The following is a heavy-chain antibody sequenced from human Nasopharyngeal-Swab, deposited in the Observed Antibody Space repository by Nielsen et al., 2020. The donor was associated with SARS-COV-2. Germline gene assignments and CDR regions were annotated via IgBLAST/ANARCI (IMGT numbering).Heavy chain of an antibody. CDR3: ARHGTTVTRNYAFDI. D-gene: IGHD4-17*01. CDR2: IYYSGST. Sequence: WIRQPPGKGLERIGSIYYSGSTYYNPSLKSRVTISVDTSKNQFSLKLSSVTAADTAVYYCARHGTTVTRNYAFDIWGQGTMVTVSS. J-gene: IGHJ3*02. V-gene: IGHV4-39*01.